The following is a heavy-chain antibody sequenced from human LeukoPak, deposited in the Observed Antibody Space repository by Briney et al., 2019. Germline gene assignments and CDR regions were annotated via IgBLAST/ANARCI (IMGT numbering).Heavy chain of an antibody. CDR1: GGSMNNYY. Sequence: SETLSLTCTVSGGSMNNYYWNWIRQPAGKGLEWIGHIYSSGSTNYNPSLKSRVTISIDTSKNQFFLKLSSVTAADTAVYYCARRTDHWGPGTLVTVSS. CDR3: ARRTDH. J-gene: IGHJ5*02. CDR2: IYSSGST. V-gene: IGHV4-4*07.